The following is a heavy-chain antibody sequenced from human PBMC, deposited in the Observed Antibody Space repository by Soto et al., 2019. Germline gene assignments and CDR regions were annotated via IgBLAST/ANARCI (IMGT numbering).Heavy chain of an antibody. CDR1: AETIASYY. Sequence: APAKVTCKAPAETIASYYINWVRQDPGQGLEWMGIINPNGGSTRYAQKFQGRVTLTRDTPASTVYMEMRNLRSDDTALYFCARSSGGVYGIIIGGTNWFGPWGQGTLVTVSS. D-gene: IGHD3-10*01. CDR2: INPNGGST. J-gene: IGHJ5*02. V-gene: IGHV1-46*01. CDR3: ARSSGGVYGIIIGGTNWFGP.